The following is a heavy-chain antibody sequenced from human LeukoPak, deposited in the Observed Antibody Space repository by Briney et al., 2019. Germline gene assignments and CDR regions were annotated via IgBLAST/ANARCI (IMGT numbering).Heavy chain of an antibody. CDR1: GGSISNYF. D-gene: IGHD5-18*01. CDR2: ITYSGST. J-gene: IGHJ3*02. V-gene: IGHV4-59*01. CDR3: ARDRSYGFLDAFDI. Sequence: SETLSLTCTVSGGSISNYFWSWIRQPPGKGLEWIGFITYSGSTDHNPSLKSRVTISVDASKNQFSLKLSSVTAADTAVYYCARDRSYGFLDAFDIWGQGTMVTVSS.